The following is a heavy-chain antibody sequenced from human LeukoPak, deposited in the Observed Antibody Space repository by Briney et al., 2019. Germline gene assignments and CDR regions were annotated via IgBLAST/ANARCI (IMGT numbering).Heavy chain of an antibody. CDR1: GGSPSDSY. Sequence: PSETLSLTCSVSGGSPSDSYWSWIRQSAGERPEYIGRINFSVTTNYNPSLRSRVSLSMDMSKNQVSLDLSAVTAADTAVYYCAKLLLPASKGAFIIWGLGTLVTVSS. J-gene: IGHJ3*02. V-gene: IGHV4-4*07. D-gene: IGHD2-2*01. CDR3: AKLLLPASKGAFII. CDR2: INFSVTT.